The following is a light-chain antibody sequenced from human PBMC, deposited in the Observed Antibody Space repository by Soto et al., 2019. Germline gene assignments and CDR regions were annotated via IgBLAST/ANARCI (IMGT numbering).Light chain of an antibody. J-gene: IGKJ2*01. V-gene: IGKV3-20*01. Sequence: EIVLTQSPGTLCLSPGERATLSCRASQSVTSYYLGWYQQKHGQPPRLLIYGTSNRATGIPDRFSGSGSGTDFTLTISGLEPEDFAVYFCLPYGTSTPYTFGQGTRLEIK. CDR3: LPYGTSTPYT. CDR1: QSVTSYY. CDR2: GTS.